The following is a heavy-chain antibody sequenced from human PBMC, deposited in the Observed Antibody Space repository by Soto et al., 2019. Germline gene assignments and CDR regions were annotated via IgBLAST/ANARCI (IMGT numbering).Heavy chain of an antibody. CDR1: GFIFSSYD. CDR2: IGAAGDT. D-gene: IGHD6-13*01. CDR3: ERAAAGTGYFDC. V-gene: IGHV3-13*01. J-gene: IGHJ4*02. Sequence: HPGGSLRLSCAASGFIFSSYDMHWVRQAPGKGLEWVSTIGAAGDTYYPGSVKGRFTISRENAKNSLYLQMNSLRAGDTAVYYCERAAAGTGYFDCWGQGTLVTVSS.